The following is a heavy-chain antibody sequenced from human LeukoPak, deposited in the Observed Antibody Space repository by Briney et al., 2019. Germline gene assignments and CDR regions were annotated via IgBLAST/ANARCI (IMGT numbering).Heavy chain of an antibody. D-gene: IGHD6-19*01. J-gene: IGHJ4*02. CDR1: GFTFSSCA. Sequence: GGSLRLSCAASGFTFSSCAMSWVGRAPGKGLEWGSAFSGSGGGTYYADSVKGRFTISRDNSKNTLSLQMNSLRAEDAAVYYCGKEGEGYSSGWFVDYWGEGTLVTVSS. V-gene: IGHV3-23*01. CDR2: FSGSGGGT. CDR3: GKEGEGYSSGWFVDY.